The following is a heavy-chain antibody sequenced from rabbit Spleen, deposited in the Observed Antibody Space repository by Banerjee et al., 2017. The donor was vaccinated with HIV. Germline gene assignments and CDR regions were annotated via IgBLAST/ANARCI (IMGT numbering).Heavy chain of an antibody. D-gene: IGHD8-1*01. Sequence: QSLEESGGDLVKPGASLTLTCTASGFSFSSSYYMCWVRQAPGKEPEWIACIYTGSSGSTYYASWAKGRFTISKTSSTTVTLQMTSLTAADTATYFCARVGISYPLWGQGTLVTVS. CDR2: IYTGSSGST. CDR1: GFSFSSSYY. CDR3: ARVGISYPL. J-gene: IGHJ3*01. V-gene: IGHV1S40*01.